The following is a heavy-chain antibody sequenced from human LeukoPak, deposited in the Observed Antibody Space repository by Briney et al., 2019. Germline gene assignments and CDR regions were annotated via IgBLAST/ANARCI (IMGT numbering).Heavy chain of an antibody. J-gene: IGHJ4*02. V-gene: IGHV3-30*18. CDR3: AKPSGSYIDS. D-gene: IGHD3-10*01. CDR2: ISYDDSNE. Sequence: GGSLRLSCAASGFTFSSYGMHWVRQAPGKGLEWVAVISYDDSNEYYADSVKGRFTISRDSSHNTLYLQMNSLRPEDTAVYYCAKPSGSYIDSWGQGTLVTVSP. CDR1: GFTFSSYG.